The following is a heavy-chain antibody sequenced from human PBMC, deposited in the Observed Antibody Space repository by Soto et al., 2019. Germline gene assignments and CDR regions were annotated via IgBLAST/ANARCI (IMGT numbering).Heavy chain of an antibody. CDR1: GGTFSSYA. D-gene: IGHD5-18*01. J-gene: IGHJ4*02. Sequence: QVQLVQSGAEVKKPGSSVKVSCKASGGTFSSYAISWVRQAPGQGLEWMGGIIPIFGTANYAQKFQGRVTITADESTSTAYMELSSLRSEDTAVYYCAGDGRGANGGYSYGTAYWGQGTLVTVSS. CDR2: IIPIFGTA. V-gene: IGHV1-69*01. CDR3: AGDGRGANGGYSYGTAY.